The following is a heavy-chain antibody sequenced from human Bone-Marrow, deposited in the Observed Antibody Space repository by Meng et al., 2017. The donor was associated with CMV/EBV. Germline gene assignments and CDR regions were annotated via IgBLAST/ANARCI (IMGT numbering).Heavy chain of an antibody. D-gene: IGHD2-2*01. CDR1: GFIFNNYW. Sequence: GGSLRLSCATSGFIFNNYWMSWVRQAPGKGLEWVANIKQDGSEKHYVDSVKGRFTISRDNAKNSLHLQVNSLRVEDTAVYYCVGVPASNWFDPCGQGTLVTVSS. V-gene: IGHV3-7*03. CDR2: IKQDGSEK. J-gene: IGHJ5*02. CDR3: VGVPASNWFDP.